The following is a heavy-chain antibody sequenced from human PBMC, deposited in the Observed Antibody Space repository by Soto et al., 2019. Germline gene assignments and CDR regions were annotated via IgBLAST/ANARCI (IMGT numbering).Heavy chain of an antibody. CDR2: ISYHGVNK. V-gene: IGHV3-30*18. CDR1: GFSFSSYG. J-gene: IGHJ5*02. CDR3: GKYSDYGDHRDWFDP. Sequence: QVQLVESGGGVVYPGRSLRLSCTASGFSFSSYGVHWVRQAPGKGLEWVAVISYHGVNKYYADSVNGRFTISRENSKNMVFLQMNSLRVEDTAVYYCGKYSDYGDHRDWFDPWGQGTLVTVSS. D-gene: IGHD4-17*01.